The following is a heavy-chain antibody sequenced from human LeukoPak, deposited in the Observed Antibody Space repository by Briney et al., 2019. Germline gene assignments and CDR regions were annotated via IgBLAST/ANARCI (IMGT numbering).Heavy chain of an antibody. V-gene: IGHV3-53*01. D-gene: IGHD1-14*01. CDR3: ARDGSINY. J-gene: IGHJ4*02. Sequence: GGSLRLSCAASGFTLSSYAMNWVRQTPGKGLEWVSVIYSGGSTYYADSVKGRFTISRDNSKNTLYLQMNSLRAEDTAVYYCARDGSINYWGQGTLVTVSS. CDR2: IYSGGST. CDR1: GFTLSSYA.